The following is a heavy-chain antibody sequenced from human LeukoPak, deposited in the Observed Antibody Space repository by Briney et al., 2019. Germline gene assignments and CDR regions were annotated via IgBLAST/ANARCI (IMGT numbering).Heavy chain of an antibody. J-gene: IGHJ3*01. CDR3: TTDLHTYYDFWSGYDEV. CDR1: GFTFSDSP. CDR2: IRSKTYSYAT. Sequence: PGGSLRLSCAASGFTFSDSPMHWVRQASGKGLEWVGRIRSKTYSYATAYAASVKGRFTVSRDDSKNTAYLQMDSLTTEDTAVYYCTTDLHTYYDFWSGYDEVWGQGTMVTVSS. V-gene: IGHV3-73*01. D-gene: IGHD3-3*01.